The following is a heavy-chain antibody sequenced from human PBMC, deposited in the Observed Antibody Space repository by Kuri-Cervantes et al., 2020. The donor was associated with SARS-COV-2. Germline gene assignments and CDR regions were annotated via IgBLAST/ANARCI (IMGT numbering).Heavy chain of an antibody. CDR2: IYYSGNT. Sequence: SETLSLTCTVSGGSINIANYYWSWVRQPPGMGLEWIGHIYYSGNTYYNPSLKSRVSMSVDTSKNQFSLKLNAVTAADTAVYYCARGFCGGDCYSYYYYYYMDVWGKGTTVTVSS. D-gene: IGHD2-21*01. CDR1: GGSINIANYY. V-gene: IGHV4-30-4*02. CDR3: ARGFCGGDCYSYYYYYYMDV. J-gene: IGHJ6*03.